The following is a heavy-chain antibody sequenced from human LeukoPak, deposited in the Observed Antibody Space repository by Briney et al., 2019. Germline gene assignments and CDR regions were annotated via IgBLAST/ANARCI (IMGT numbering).Heavy chain of an antibody. D-gene: IGHD3-22*01. J-gene: IGHJ3*02. Sequence: SVKVSCKASGGTFSNYAISWVRQAPGQGLEWMGGIIPIFGTANYAQKFRGRVTITADKSTRTAYMELSSLRSEDTAVYYCAREGYYDSSGPRRAFDIWGQGTMVTVSS. CDR2: IIPIFGTA. CDR1: GGTFSNYA. CDR3: AREGYYDSSGPRRAFDI. V-gene: IGHV1-69*06.